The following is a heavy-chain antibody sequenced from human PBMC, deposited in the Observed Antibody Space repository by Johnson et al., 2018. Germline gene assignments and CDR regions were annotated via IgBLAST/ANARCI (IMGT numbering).Heavy chain of an antibody. Sequence: QERLQQWGAGLLEATVPLALTCAVYGGSFSGYYWSWIRQPPGKGLEWMGEINHSGSTNYNPSLKSRVTISVDKSKNQFSLKLSSVTAADTAVYYGAKDLAYCGGDCSSTAFDIWGQGTMVTVSS. CDR2: INHSGST. CDR3: AKDLAYCGGDCSSTAFDI. CDR1: GGSFSGYY. D-gene: IGHD2-21*02. J-gene: IGHJ3*02. V-gene: IGHV4-34*01.